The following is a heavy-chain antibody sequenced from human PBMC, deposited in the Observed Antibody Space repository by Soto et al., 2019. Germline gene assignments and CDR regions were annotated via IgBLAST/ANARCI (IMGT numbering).Heavy chain of an antibody. Sequence: EVQLVESGGGLVQPGGSLRLSCAASGFTVSSNYMSWARQAPGKGLEWVSVIYSDGSTTYYADSVKARFTISRDNSKNMVYLQMNGLRADDTAVYYCATAAITRILSFWGQGTVFTVSS. CDR3: ATAAITRILSF. V-gene: IGHV3-66*01. J-gene: IGHJ3*01. CDR1: GFTVSSNY. D-gene: IGHD3-22*01. CDR2: IYSDGSTT.